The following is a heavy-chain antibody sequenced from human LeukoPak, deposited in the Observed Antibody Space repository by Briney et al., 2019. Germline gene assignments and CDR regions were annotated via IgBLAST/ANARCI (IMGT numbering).Heavy chain of an antibody. V-gene: IGHV1-46*01. CDR2: INPSGGST. D-gene: IGHD1-26*01. CDR1: GYTFTSHG. Sequence: ASVKVSCKASGYTFTSHGISWVRQAPGQGLEWMGIINPSGGSTSYAQKFQGRVTMTRDTSTSTVYMELSSLRSEDTAVYYCASSGSGSYSGGNDYWGQGTLVTVSS. J-gene: IGHJ4*02. CDR3: ASSGSGSYSGGNDY.